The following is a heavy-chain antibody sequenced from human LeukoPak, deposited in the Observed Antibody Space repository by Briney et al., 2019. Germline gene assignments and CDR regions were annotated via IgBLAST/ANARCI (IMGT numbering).Heavy chain of an antibody. CDR3: ATEDDYGDAGVDY. V-gene: IGHV3-21*01. J-gene: IGHJ4*02. Sequence: KPGGSLRLSCAASGFTFSSYSMNWVRQAPGKGLEWVSSISSSSSYIYYADSVKGRFTTSRDNAKNSLYLQMNSLRAEDTAVYYCATEDDYGDAGVDYWGQGTLVTVSS. CDR2: ISSSSSYI. CDR1: GFTFSSYS. D-gene: IGHD4-17*01.